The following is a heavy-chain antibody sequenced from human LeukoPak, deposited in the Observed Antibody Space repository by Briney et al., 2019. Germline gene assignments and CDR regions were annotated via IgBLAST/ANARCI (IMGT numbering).Heavy chain of an antibody. CDR3: XRQGGSQNFDY. Sequence: PSETLSLTCTVSGGSISSSSYYWGWIRQPPGKGLEWIGSIYYSGSTYYNPSLKSRVTISVDTAKNQFSLKLRSVTAAATAGYYCXRQGGSQNFDYWGQGTLVTVSS. CDR2: IYYSGST. D-gene: IGHD1-26*01. V-gene: IGHV4-39*01. CDR1: GGSISSSSYY. J-gene: IGHJ4*02.